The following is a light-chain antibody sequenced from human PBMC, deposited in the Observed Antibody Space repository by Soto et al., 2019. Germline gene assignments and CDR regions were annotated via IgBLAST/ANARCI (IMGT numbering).Light chain of an antibody. CDR2: TNN. CDR3: AAWDDSLNAVV. Sequence: QSVLTQPPSVSGTPGHKVSISCSGSTSNLGGNTVNWYQQLPGTAPKLLIYTNNQRPSGVPDRFSGSKSGTSASLAISGLRSEDEADFYCAAWDDSLNAVVFGGGIQLTVL. CDR1: TSNLGGNT. V-gene: IGLV1-44*01. J-gene: IGLJ2*01.